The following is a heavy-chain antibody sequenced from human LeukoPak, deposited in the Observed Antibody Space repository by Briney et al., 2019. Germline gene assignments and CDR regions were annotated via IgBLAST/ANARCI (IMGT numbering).Heavy chain of an antibody. D-gene: IGHD4-17*01. V-gene: IGHV3-23*01. CDR1: GFTFSNYA. CDR3: AKDQPTTVTSPLDY. Sequence: GGSLRPSCAASGFTFSNYAMSWVRQAPGKGLEWVSAIRGNGVSTYYADSVKGRFTISRDNSNNTLYLQMNNLRVEDTALYYCAKDQPTTVTSPLDYWAHGTLVTVST. J-gene: IGHJ4*01. CDR2: IRGNGVST.